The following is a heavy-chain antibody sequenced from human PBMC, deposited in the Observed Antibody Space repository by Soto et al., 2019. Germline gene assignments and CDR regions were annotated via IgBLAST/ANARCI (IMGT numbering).Heavy chain of an antibody. D-gene: IGHD2-15*01. J-gene: IGHJ4*02. Sequence: QVQLVQSGAEVKKPGSSVKVSCKASGGTFSSYTISGVRQAPGQGLEWMGRIIPILGIANYAQKFQGRVTITADKSTSTAYMELSSLRSEDTAVYYCARERPYCSGGSCYYHYFDYWGQGTLVTVSS. CDR1: GGTFSSYT. CDR3: ARERPYCSGGSCYYHYFDY. CDR2: IIPILGIA. V-gene: IGHV1-69*08.